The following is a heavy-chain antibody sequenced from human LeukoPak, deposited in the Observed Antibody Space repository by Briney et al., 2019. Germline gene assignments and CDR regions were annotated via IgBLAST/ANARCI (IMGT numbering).Heavy chain of an antibody. V-gene: IGHV3-9*01. Sequence: GGSLRLSCAASGLTFDNYAMHWVRQAPGKGLEWLSIISWNSGYIGYADSVKGRFTISRDNAKKPLDLQMNSLRAEDTAFYYCAKVRGTYSSGYFFDYWGQGTLVTVSS. CDR3: AKVRGTYSSGYFFDY. CDR2: ISWNSGYI. CDR1: GLTFDNYA. D-gene: IGHD6-19*01. J-gene: IGHJ4*02.